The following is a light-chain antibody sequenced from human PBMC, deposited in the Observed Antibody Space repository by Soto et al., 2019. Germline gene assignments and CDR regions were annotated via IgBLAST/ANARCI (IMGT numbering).Light chain of an antibody. V-gene: IGLV2-14*01. CDR1: SSDVGGYKY. CDR3: STYTTSSTLV. J-gene: IGLJ1*01. Sequence: QSALTQPASVAGSTGQSITVSCTGTSSDVGGYKYVSWYQHHPGRAPKLMIYEVSNRPSGVSHRFSGSKSGNTASLTLSGLQPESDADYYCSTYTTSSTLVFATGTTLTVL. CDR2: EVS.